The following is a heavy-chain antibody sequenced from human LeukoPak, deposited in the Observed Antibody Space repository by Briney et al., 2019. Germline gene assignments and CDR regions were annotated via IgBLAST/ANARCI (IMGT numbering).Heavy chain of an antibody. J-gene: IGHJ6*02. V-gene: IGHV4-31*03. CDR1: GGSISSGGYY. D-gene: IGHD3-22*01. CDR2: IYYSGST. Sequence: PSETLSLTCTVSGGSISSGGYYWSWIRRHPGKGLEWIGYIYYSGSTYYNPSLKSRVTISVDTSKNQFSLKLSSVTAADTAVYYCARGGSGYYYDYYYGMDVWGQGTTVTVSS. CDR3: ARGGSGYYYDYYYGMDV.